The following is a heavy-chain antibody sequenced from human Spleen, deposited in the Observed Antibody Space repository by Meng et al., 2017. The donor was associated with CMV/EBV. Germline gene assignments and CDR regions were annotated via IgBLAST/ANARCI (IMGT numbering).Heavy chain of an antibody. D-gene: IGHD3-16*01. CDR1: GGTFSSYA. Sequence: SGGTFSSYANSWVRQAPGQGLEWMGGIIPIFGTANYAQKFQGRVTITTDESTSTAYMELSSLRSEDTAVYYCAVYITFGGNPRPFDYWGQGTLVTVSS. CDR3: AVYITFGGNPRPFDY. V-gene: IGHV1-69*05. CDR2: IIPIFGTA. J-gene: IGHJ4*02.